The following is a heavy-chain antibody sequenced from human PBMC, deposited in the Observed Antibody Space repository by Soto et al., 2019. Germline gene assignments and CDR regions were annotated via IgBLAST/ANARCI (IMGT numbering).Heavy chain of an antibody. V-gene: IGHV4-59*01. CDR2: LYSSGDT. D-gene: IGHD2-15*01. CDR1: GDSITRYK. Sequence: PSETLSLTCSVSGDSITRYKWSWIRHSPGKGLEWIANLYSSGDTNHNPSLKSRVTISVDTSKNQYSLKLSPATPADTAVYYCAREWSGFDYWGQGILVTVSS. CDR3: AREWSGFDY. J-gene: IGHJ4*02.